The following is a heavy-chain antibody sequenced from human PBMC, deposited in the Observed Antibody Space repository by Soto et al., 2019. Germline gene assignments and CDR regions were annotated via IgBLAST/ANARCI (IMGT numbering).Heavy chain of an antibody. Sequence: EVQLVESGGGLVQPGGSLRLSCAASGFTFSSYWMHWVRQAPGKGLVWVSRINSDGGSTNYADSVKGRFTISIDSAKNTLYLQMNSLRAEDTAVYYCARPAMVRVGAFDIWGQGTMVTVSS. D-gene: IGHD5-18*01. CDR3: ARPAMVRVGAFDI. CDR1: GFTFSSYW. V-gene: IGHV3-74*01. J-gene: IGHJ3*02. CDR2: INSDGGST.